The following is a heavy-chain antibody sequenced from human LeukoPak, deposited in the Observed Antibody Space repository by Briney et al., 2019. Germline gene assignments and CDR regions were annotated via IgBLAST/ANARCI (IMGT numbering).Heavy chain of an antibody. CDR2: IYSSGTT. J-gene: IGHJ4*02. D-gene: IGHD6-19*01. Sequence: SETLSLTCTVSGSSISSYYWSWIRQPPGRGLEWIGHIYSSGTTNYNPSLKSRVTISVDTSKNHFSLKLSSVTAADTAVYYCARETTLMGYSSGLGFNYWGQGALVTVSS. CDR3: ARETTLMGYSSGLGFNY. CDR1: GSSISSYY. V-gene: IGHV4-59*01.